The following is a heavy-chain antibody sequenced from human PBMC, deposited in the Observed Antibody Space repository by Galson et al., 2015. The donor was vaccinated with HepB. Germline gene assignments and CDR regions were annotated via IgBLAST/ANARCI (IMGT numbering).Heavy chain of an antibody. CDR2: IYHSGST. CDR1: GYSISSGYY. D-gene: IGHD3-3*02. Sequence: TLSLTCTVSGYSISSGYYWGWIRQPPGKGLEWIGSIYHSGSTYYNPSLKSRVTISVDTSKNQFSLKLSSVTAADTAVYYCASAFYFDYWGQGTLVTVSS. J-gene: IGHJ4*02. V-gene: IGHV4-38-2*02. CDR3: ASAFYFDY.